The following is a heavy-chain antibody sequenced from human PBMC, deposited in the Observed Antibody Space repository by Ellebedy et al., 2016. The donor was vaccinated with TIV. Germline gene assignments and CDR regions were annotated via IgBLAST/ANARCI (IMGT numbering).Heavy chain of an antibody. CDR1: GFTFSNYA. D-gene: IGHD2-15*01. V-gene: IGHV3-23*01. CDR2: ISGSGGST. J-gene: IGHJ5*02. Sequence: GGSLRLSXAASGFTFSNYAMSWVRRAPGKGLEWVSAISGSGGSTYYADSVKGRFTISRDNSKNTLYLQMNSLRAEDTAVYYCAKDASGGSCYWCWFDPWGQGTLVTVSS. CDR3: AKDASGGSCYWCWFDP.